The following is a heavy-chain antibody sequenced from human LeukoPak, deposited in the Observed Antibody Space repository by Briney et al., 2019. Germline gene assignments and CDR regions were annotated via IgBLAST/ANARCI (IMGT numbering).Heavy chain of an antibody. D-gene: IGHD6-13*01. V-gene: IGHV4-59*08. J-gene: IGHJ4*02. CDR3: ASQGYSSSWYYFDY. Sequence: SETLSLTCTASGGSISSYYWSWIRQPPGKGLEWIGYIYYSGSTNYNPSLKSRVTISVDTSKNQFSLKLSSVTAADTAVYYCASQGYSSSWYYFDYWGQGTLVTVSS. CDR2: IYYSGST. CDR1: GGSISSYY.